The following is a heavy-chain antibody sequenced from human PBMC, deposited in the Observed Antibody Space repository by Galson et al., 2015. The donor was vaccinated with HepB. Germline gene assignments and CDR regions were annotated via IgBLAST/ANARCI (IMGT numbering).Heavy chain of an antibody. V-gene: IGHV3-48*01. CDR2: ISPGGAK. Sequence: SLRLSCAASGFSFISHSMNWVRHSPGKGLEWLAYISPGGAKYYADSARGRFTIPRDNAKKAMYLHMSSLRVEDTGIYYCARNPASYDYYNMDVWGQGTTVTVSS. CDR3: ARNPASYDYYNMDV. CDR1: GFSFISHS. J-gene: IGHJ6*02. D-gene: IGHD6-25*01.